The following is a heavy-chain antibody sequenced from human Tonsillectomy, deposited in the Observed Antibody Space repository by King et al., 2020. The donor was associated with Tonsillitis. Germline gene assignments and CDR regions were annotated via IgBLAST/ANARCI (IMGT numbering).Heavy chain of an antibody. CDR1: GFNFEDYA. D-gene: IGHD2-8*01. CDR3: AKVMGSNHDTTNKPLDAFDL. V-gene: IGHV3-43*02. CDR2: IGGDGRRT. J-gene: IGHJ3*01. Sequence: EVQLVESGGGVVQPGASLRLSCVASGFNFEDYAMHWVRQAPGKGLEWVSLIGGDGRRTDHAHSLKGRFTISRDNSKNSLYLQMNSLRTEDTALYYCAKVMGSNHDTTNKPLDAFDLWGQGTMVTVS.